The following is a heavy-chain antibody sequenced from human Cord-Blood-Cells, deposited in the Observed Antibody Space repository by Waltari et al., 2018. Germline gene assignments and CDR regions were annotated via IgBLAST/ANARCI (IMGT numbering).Heavy chain of an antibody. CDR2: IIPIFGTA. V-gene: IGHV1-69*01. CDR3: ARGPSGSYYYYYYGMDV. CDR1: GGTFRSYA. Sequence: QVQLVQSGAEVKKPGSSVKVSCKASGGTFRSYAISWVRQAPGQGLEWMGAIIPIFGTANCAQKYQGRVTITADESTSTAYMELSSLRAEDTAVYYCARGPSGSYYYYYYGMDVWGQGTTVTVSS. J-gene: IGHJ6*02. D-gene: IGHD1-26*01.